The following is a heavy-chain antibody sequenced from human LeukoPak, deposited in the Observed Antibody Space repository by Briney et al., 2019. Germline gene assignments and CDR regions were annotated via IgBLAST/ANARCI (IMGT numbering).Heavy chain of an antibody. J-gene: IGHJ4*02. D-gene: IGHD3-3*01. CDR1: GGSISSGSYY. Sequence: SETLSLTCTVSGGSISSGSYYWTWIRQPAGKGLEGIGRIYTSGSTYYNPSLKSRVTISVDTSKNQFSLQLSTVTAADTAVYYCARDRSGSYFDYWGQGTLVTVSS. CDR3: ARDRSGSYFDY. CDR2: IYTSGST. V-gene: IGHV4-61*02.